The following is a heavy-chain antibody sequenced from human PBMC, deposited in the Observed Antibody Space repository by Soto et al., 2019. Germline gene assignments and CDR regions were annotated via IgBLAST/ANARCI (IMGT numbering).Heavy chain of an antibody. CDR2: IYYSGST. CDR1: GGSISSYY. J-gene: IGHJ3*02. Sequence: SETLSLTCTVSGGSISSYYWSWIRQPPGKGLEWIGYIYYSGSTNYNPSLKSRVTISVDTPKNQFSLKLSSVTAADTAVYYCARGEDNWNDFAFDIWGQGTMVTVSS. V-gene: IGHV4-59*01. D-gene: IGHD1-20*01. CDR3: ARGEDNWNDFAFDI.